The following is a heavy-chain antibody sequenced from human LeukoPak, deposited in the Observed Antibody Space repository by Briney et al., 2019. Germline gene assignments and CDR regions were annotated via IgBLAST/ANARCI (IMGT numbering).Heavy chain of an antibody. D-gene: IGHD6-13*01. Sequence: PGESLKISCQGSGYSFSSYWIVWVRQMPGKGLEWMGIVNPADSDTRYSPSFQGQVTISVDKSISTAYLQWSSLQASDTAMYYCATVPRIPAVGNTEYFQYWGQGTLVTVSS. CDR1: GYSFSSYW. CDR3: ATVPRIPAVGNTEYFQY. J-gene: IGHJ1*01. V-gene: IGHV5-51*01. CDR2: VNPADSDT.